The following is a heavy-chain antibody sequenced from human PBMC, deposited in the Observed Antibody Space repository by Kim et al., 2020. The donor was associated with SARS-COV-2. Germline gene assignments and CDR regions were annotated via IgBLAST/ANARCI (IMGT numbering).Heavy chain of an antibody. CDR3: ARDLEEGIAEATTETQYYSGMGV. CDR1: GFTFSDYY. V-gene: IGHV3-11*06. CDR2: ISSSSSYT. D-gene: IGHD6-13*01. Sequence: GGSLRLSCAASGFTFSDYYMSWIRQAPGKGLEWVSYISSSSSYTNYADSVKGRFTISRDNAKNSLYLQMNSLRAEDTAVYYCARDLEEGIAEATTETQYYSGMGVWGQGTTVTVSS. J-gene: IGHJ6*02.